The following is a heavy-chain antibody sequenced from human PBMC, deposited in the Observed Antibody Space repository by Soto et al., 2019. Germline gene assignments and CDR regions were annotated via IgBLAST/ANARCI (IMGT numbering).Heavy chain of an antibody. CDR1: GFTFTSNY. CDR2: INPSGGST. J-gene: IGHJ6*02. V-gene: IGHV1-46*01. D-gene: IGHD6-19*01. CDR3: ARARGTVTGILSYYGMDV. Sequence: ASVKVSCKASGFTFTSNYMHWVRQAPGQGLEWMGIINPSGGSTYYAQKFQGRVTMTRDTSTSTVYMELSSLRSEDTAVYYCARARGTVTGILSYYGMDVWGQGTTVTVSS.